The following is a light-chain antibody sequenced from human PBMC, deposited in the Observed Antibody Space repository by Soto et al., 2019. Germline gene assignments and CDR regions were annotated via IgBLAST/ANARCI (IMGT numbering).Light chain of an antibody. J-gene: IGKJ1*01. CDR3: QQYMSYS. CDR2: HAS. Sequence: DFQMAHTPSTLPASVGDRVTITCRASQSISNWLAWHQKKTGTAPKLLIYHASTLESGVPSRFSGTGSGTELTLTSSSPQPDDVATYYCQQYMSYSFGHGTKVDIK. V-gene: IGKV1-5*01. CDR1: QSISNW.